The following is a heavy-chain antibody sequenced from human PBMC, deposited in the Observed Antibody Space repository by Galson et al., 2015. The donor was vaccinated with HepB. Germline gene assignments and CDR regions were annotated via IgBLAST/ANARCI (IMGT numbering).Heavy chain of an antibody. CDR2: IYSGGST. CDR1: GFTVSSNY. Sequence: SLRLSCAASGFTVSSNYMSWVRQAPGRGLEWVSVIYSGGSTYYADSVKGRFTISRDNSKSTLYLQMNSLRAEDTAVYYCARMVTRGEDYWGQGTLVTVSS. CDR3: ARMVTRGEDY. V-gene: IGHV3-66*02. J-gene: IGHJ4*02. D-gene: IGHD2-21*02.